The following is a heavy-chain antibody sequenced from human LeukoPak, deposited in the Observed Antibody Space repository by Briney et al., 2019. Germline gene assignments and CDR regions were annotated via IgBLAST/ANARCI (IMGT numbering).Heavy chain of an antibody. J-gene: IGHJ6*03. CDR3: AREGAYYGSGRPITYYYYYMDV. D-gene: IGHD3-10*01. Sequence: ASVKVSCKASGYTFTSYGISWVRQAPGQGLEWMGWISTYNGNTNYAQKLQGRVTMTTDTSTSTAYMELRSLRSDDTAVYYCAREGAYYGSGRPITYYYYYMDVWGKGTTVTISS. CDR1: GYTFTSYG. V-gene: IGHV1-18*01. CDR2: ISTYNGNT.